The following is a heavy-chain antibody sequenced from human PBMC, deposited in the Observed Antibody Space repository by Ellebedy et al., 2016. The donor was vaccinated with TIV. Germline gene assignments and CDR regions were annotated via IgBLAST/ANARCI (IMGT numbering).Heavy chain of an antibody. D-gene: IGHD1-26*01. CDR1: GYPFIDFG. Sequence: ASVKVSCKPSGYPFIDFGITWVRQAPGQGLEWMGWIRVYNGNTDYAQNLQGRVSMTTDTSTNTAYMELRSLRSDDTAVYYCARGSGNYYADYWGQGTLVTVSS. CDR2: IRVYNGNT. J-gene: IGHJ4*02. CDR3: ARGSGNYYADY. V-gene: IGHV1-18*04.